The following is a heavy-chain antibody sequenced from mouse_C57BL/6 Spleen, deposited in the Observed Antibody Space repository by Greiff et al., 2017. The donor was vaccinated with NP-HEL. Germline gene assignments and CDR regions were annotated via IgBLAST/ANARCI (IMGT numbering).Heavy chain of an antibody. Sequence: QVQLKQPGTELVKPGASVKLSCKASGYTFTSYWLHWVKQRPGQGLEWIGNINPSNGGTNYNEKFKSKATLTVDESSSTAYMQLSSLTSEDSAVYYCARDRVIYYEYDYAMDYWGQGTSVTVSS. J-gene: IGHJ4*01. CDR1: GYTFTSYW. CDR2: INPSNGGT. V-gene: IGHV1-53*01. D-gene: IGHD2-4*01. CDR3: ARDRVIYYEYDYAMDY.